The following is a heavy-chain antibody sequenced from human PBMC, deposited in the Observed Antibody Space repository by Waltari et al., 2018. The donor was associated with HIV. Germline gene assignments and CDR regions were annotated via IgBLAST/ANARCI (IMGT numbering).Heavy chain of an antibody. CDR1: GFIFSNAW. J-gene: IGHJ4*02. Sequence: EVQLVESGGGLVKPGGSLRLSCAASGFIFSNAWMNWVRQAPGKCLEWVGRIKRKSDGGTADYAAPVKGRFTISRDDSKNVLYLQMNSLKTEDTAVYYCTTDNMIIVALDYWGQGTLLTVSS. V-gene: IGHV3-15*01. D-gene: IGHD5-12*01. CDR2: IKRKSDGGTA. CDR3: TTDNMIIVALDY.